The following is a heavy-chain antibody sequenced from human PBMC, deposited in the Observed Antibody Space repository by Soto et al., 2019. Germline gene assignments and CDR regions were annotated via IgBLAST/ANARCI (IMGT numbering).Heavy chain of an antibody. Sequence: GGSLRLSCAASGFTFSSYAMHWVRQAPGKGLEWVAVISYDGSNKYYADSVKGRFTISRDNSKNTLYLQMNSLRAEDTAVYYCARDLWDRGNWFDPWGQGTLVTVSS. V-gene: IGHV3-30*04. J-gene: IGHJ5*02. CDR1: GFTFSSYA. CDR3: ARDLWDRGNWFDP. D-gene: IGHD1-26*01. CDR2: ISYDGSNK.